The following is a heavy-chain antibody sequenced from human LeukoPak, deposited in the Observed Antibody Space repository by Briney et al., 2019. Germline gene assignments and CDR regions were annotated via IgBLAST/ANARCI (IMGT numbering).Heavy chain of an antibody. CDR3: AKAWGVVLGGMDV. J-gene: IGHJ6*02. CDR2: ISWNSGSI. V-gene: IGHV3-9*01. Sequence: GRSLRPSCAASGFTFDDYAMHWVRQAPGKGLEWVSGISWNSGSIGYADSVKGRFTISRDNAKNSLYLQMNSLRAEDTALYYCAKAWGVVLGGMDVWGQGTTVTVSS. CDR1: GFTFDDYA. D-gene: IGHD3-10*01.